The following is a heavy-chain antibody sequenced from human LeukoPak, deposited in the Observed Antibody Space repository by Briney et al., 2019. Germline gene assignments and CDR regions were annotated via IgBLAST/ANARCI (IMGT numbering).Heavy chain of an antibody. V-gene: IGHV4-4*07. J-gene: IGHJ4*02. CDR2: IYTSGST. CDR3: AREDSSGYHMPLGY. Sequence: PSETLSLTCTVSGGSLSSHYWSWIRQPAGKGLEWIGRIYTSGSTNYNPSLKSRVTISVDKSKNQFSLKLSSVTAADTAVYYCAREDSSGYHMPLGYWGQGTLVTVSS. CDR1: GGSLSSHY. D-gene: IGHD3-22*01.